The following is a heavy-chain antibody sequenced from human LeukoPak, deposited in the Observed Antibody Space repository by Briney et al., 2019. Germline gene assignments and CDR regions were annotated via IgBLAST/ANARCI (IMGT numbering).Heavy chain of an antibody. J-gene: IGHJ4*02. D-gene: IGHD3-10*01. CDR2: INSDGINT. CDR1: GFTFSNYW. CDR3: ARDSRSGSSKYFFDY. Sequence: GGSLRLSCAASGFTFSNYWMHWVRQAPGKGLVWVSRINSDGINTSYADSVKGRFTISRDNSKNTLYLQMNSLRVEDTALYYCARDSRSGSSKYFFDYWGQGSLVTVSS. V-gene: IGHV3-74*01.